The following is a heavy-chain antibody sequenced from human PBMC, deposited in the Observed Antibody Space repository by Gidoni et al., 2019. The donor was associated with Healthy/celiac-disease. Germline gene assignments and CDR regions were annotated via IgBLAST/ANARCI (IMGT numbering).Heavy chain of an antibody. CDR3: ARPYCSSTSCSRAVAGYLADY. V-gene: IGHV3-21*01. D-gene: IGHD2-2*01. Sequence: EVQLVESGGGLVKPGGSLRLSCAAHGFTFSSYSMNWVRQAPGKGLEWVSAISSSSSYIYYADSVKGRFTISRDNAKNSLYLQMNSLRAEDTAVYYCARPYCSSTSCSRAVAGYLADYWGQGTLVTVSS. J-gene: IGHJ4*02. CDR2: ISSSSSYI. CDR1: GFTFSSYS.